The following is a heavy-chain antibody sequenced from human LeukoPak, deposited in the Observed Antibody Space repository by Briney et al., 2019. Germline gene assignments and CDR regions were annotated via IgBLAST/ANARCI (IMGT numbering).Heavy chain of an antibody. CDR3: ARDRTGANHMDV. Sequence: AASVKVSCKASGYTFTGYFIHWVRQAPRQGLEWMGWINSNSGATRYAQKFQDRVTMTRDTSITTAFMDLSSVTSGDTAVYYCARDRTGANHMDVWGQGTTVTVSS. J-gene: IGHJ6*02. CDR2: INSNSGAT. D-gene: IGHD1-1*01. V-gene: IGHV1-2*02. CDR1: GYTFTGYF.